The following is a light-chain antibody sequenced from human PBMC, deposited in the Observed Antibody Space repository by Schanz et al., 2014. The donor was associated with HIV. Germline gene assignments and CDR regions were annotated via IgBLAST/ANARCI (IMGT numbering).Light chain of an antibody. CDR1: QSVSSSY. CDR2: GAT. Sequence: EIVMTQSPATLSVSLGERATLSCRASQSVSSSYLAWFQHKPDQAPRLLIYGATSRATGIPDRFSGSGSGTDFTLTISRLEPEDFATYYCQQYGTSPFAFGPGTKVDIK. V-gene: IGKV3-20*01. CDR3: QQYGTSPFA. J-gene: IGKJ3*01.